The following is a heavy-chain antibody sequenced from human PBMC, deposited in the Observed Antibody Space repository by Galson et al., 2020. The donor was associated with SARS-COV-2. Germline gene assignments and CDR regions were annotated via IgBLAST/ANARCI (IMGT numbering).Heavy chain of an antibody. CDR3: ARYRGFCSCGNCYYYGMDV. J-gene: IGHJ6*02. Sequence: GGSLRLSCAGPGFTFRDHYMDWVRQAPGKGLEGVGRARNEANRYTTASAASVKGRFTISRDDSKNSLYLEMNSLKTEDTAVYVCARYRGFCSCGNCYYYGMDVWGQGTTVTVSS. V-gene: IGHV3-72*01. CDR1: GFTFRDHY. D-gene: IGHD2-15*01. CDR2: ARNEANRYTT.